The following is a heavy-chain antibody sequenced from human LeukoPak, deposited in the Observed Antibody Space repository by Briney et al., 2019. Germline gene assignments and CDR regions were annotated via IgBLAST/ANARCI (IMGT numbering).Heavy chain of an antibody. V-gene: IGHV3-23*01. CDR3: AKAALYSSGWYDY. CDR1: GFTFSSYA. J-gene: IGHJ4*02. D-gene: IGHD6-19*01. Sequence: GGSLRLSCAASGFTFSSYAMSWVRQAPGKGLEWVSAISGSGGSTYHADSVKGRFTISRDNSKNTLYLQMNSLRPEDTAVYYCAKAALYSSGWYDYWGQGTLVTVSS. CDR2: ISGSGGST.